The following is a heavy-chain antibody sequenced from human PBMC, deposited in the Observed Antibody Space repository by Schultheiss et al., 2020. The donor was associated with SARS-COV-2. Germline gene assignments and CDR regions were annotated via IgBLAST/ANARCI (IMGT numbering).Heavy chain of an antibody. Sequence: ESLKISCAASGFTFNDYWMSWVRQAPGKGLEWVANINQDGSERKYLNSVKGRFTISRDNAKNSLYLQMNSLRAEDTAVYYCAKDNWAQWAQRRIDAFDIWGQGTLVTVSS. D-gene: IGHD1-1*01. CDR3: AKDNWAQWAQRRIDAFDI. CDR2: INQDGSER. CDR1: GFTFNDYW. J-gene: IGHJ3*02. V-gene: IGHV3-7*01.